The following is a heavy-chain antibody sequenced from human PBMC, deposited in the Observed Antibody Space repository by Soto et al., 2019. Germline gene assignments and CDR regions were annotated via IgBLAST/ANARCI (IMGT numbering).Heavy chain of an antibody. CDR2: IYWDDDK. CDR3: AHKATVRGVIISYFDY. CDR1: GFSLSTSGVG. V-gene: IGHV2-5*02. D-gene: IGHD3-10*01. Sequence: QITLKESGPTLVKPTQTLTLTCTFSGFSLSTSGVGVGWIRQPPGKALEWLALIYWDDDKRYSPSLKSRLTITKDTSKNQVVLTMTNVDPLDTATYYCAHKATVRGVIISYFDYWGQGTLVTVSS. J-gene: IGHJ4*02.